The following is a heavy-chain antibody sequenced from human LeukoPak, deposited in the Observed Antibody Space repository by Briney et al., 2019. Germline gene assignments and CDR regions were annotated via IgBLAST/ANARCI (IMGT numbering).Heavy chain of an antibody. CDR2: IYSGGST. J-gene: IGHJ4*02. V-gene: IGHV3-53*01. CDR1: GFTVSSNY. D-gene: IGHD6-19*01. Sequence: GGSLRLSCAASGFTVSSNYMSWVRQAPGKGLEWVSVIYSGGSTYYADSVKGRFTISRDNSKNTLYLQMNSLRAEDTAVYYCAKGYSSGWYRIFDYWGQGTLVTVSS. CDR3: AKGYSSGWYRIFDY.